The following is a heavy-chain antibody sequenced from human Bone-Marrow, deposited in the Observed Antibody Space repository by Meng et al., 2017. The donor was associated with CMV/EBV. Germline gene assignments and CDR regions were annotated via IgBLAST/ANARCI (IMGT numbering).Heavy chain of an antibody. J-gene: IGHJ4*02. V-gene: IGHV3-30*18. CDR3: AKGAIVVVPAAIIALEKHFDY. Sequence: DGMHWVRQAPGKGLEWVAVISYDRSNKYYADSVKGRFTISRDNSKNTLYLQMNSLRAEDTAVYYCAKGAIVVVPAAIIALEKHFDYWGQGTLVTVSS. CDR1: DG. CDR2: ISYDRSNK. D-gene: IGHD2-2*01.